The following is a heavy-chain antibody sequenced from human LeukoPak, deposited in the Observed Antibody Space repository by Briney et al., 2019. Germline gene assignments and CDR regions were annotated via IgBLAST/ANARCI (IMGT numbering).Heavy chain of an antibody. D-gene: IGHD3-10*01. J-gene: IGHJ4*02. V-gene: IGHV3-30*04. CDR1: GFTFSQYP. CDR3: ASLMVRGIRDFDH. Sequence: GRSLRLSCAASGFTFSQYPMHWVHQAPGKGLEWVAVISYDGTNNYRADSVKGRFTISRDNANNTLYLQMNSLRPEDTAVYFCASLMVRGIRDFDHWGQGTLVTVSS. CDR2: ISYDGTNN.